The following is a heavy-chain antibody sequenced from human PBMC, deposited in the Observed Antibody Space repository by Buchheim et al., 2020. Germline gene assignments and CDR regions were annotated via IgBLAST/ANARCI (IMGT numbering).Heavy chain of an antibody. J-gene: IGHJ5*02. CDR2: ISGSSASR. CDR1: GFTFNDYP. Sequence: EVQLLESGGGLVQPGGSLRLSCAASGFTFNDYPMSWVRQAPGKGLEWVSVISGSSASRYYADSVKGRFTISRDNSKNTPYLQMNSLRAEDTAVYYCARSSGGTATGWFDPWGQGTL. CDR3: ARSSGGTATGWFDP. V-gene: IGHV3-23*01. D-gene: IGHD2-15*01.